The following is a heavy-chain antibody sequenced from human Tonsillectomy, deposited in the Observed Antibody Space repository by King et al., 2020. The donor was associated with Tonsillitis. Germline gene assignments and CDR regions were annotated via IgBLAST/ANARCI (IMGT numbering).Heavy chain of an antibody. CDR3: ARGNTYYYDSSGYSRAFDI. J-gene: IGHJ3*02. CDR2: IHYSGST. Sequence: VQLQESGPGLVKPSETLSLTCTVSGGSISSYYWSWIRPPPGKGLEWIGYIHYSGSTNYNPPLKSRVTISVDTSKNQFSLKLSPVTAADTAVYYCARGNTYYYDSSGYSRAFDIWGQGTMVTVSS. V-gene: IGHV4-59*01. D-gene: IGHD3-22*01. CDR1: GGSISSYY.